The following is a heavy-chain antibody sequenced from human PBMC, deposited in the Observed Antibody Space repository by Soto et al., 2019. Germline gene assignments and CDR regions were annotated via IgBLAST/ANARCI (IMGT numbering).Heavy chain of an antibody. J-gene: IGHJ6*02. CDR1: DYLYTTYG. V-gene: IGHV1-18*01. Sequence: ASVQLSCTASDYLYTTYGISWVRQAPGQGLEWMGWVSPYSNITNYAQKFQGRVTMTTETSTSTVYMELRSLRSDDTAMYYCARIGERDRGLEYYCDYGMDVXG. D-gene: IGHD1-1*01. CDR2: VSPYSNIT. CDR3: ARIGERDRGLEYYCDYGMDV.